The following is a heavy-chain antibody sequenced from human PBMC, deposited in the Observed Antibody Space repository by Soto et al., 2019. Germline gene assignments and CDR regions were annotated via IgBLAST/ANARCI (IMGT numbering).Heavy chain of an antibody. CDR2: ISRSSTGI. V-gene: IGHV3-48*02. Sequence: EVQLVESGGGLVQPGGSLRLSCAASGFTFSLYSMSWVRQAPGKGLEWVSYISRSSTGIHYADSVTGRFTISRDDATNSMHLQMNSLRDGDTAGYYWARAVTWGLDVWGQGTTVSISS. J-gene: IGHJ6*02. CDR1: GFTFSLYS. D-gene: IGHD3-10*01. CDR3: ARAVTWGLDV.